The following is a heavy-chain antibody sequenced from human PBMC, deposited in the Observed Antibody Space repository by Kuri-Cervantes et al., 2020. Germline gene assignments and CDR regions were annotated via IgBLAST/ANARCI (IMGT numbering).Heavy chain of an antibody. Sequence: GGSLRLSCAASGFTFSSYAMSWVHQAPGKGLEWVSAISGSGGSTYYADSVKGRFTISRDNSKNTLYLQMNSLRAEDTAVYYCAKGSRITTHYYYYYGMDVWGQGTTVTVSS. CDR2: ISGSGGST. CDR1: GFTFSSYA. D-gene: IGHD3-3*01. CDR3: AKGSRITTHYYYYYGMDV. J-gene: IGHJ6*02. V-gene: IGHV3-23*01.